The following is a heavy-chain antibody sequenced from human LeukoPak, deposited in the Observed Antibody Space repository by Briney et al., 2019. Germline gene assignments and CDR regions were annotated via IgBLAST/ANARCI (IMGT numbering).Heavy chain of an antibody. D-gene: IGHD1-1*01. J-gene: IGHJ4*02. CDR1: GFTFSSYS. V-gene: IGHV3-23*01. CDR3: ARGAYKFHY. CDR2: ISSSGGNT. Sequence: GGSLRLSCAASGFTFSSYSMSWVRQAPGKGLEWVSAISSSGGNTYYADSVKGRFTISRDNSKNTLYLQMNSLRAEDTAIYYCARGAYKFHYWGQGTLVTVSS.